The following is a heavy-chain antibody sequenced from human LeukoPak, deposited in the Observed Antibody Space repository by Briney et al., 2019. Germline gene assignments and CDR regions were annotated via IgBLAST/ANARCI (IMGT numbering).Heavy chain of an antibody. J-gene: IGHJ5*02. CDR1: GFTLTSSA. CDR3: AADRPLYYYDSSESRFDP. Sequence: ASVKVSCKASGFTLTSSAMQWVRQARGQRLEWIGWIVVGSGNTNYAQKFQERVTITRDMSTSTAYMELSSLRSEDTAVYYCAADRPLYYYDSSESRFDPWGQGTLVTVSS. D-gene: IGHD3-22*01. V-gene: IGHV1-58*02. CDR2: IVVGSGNT.